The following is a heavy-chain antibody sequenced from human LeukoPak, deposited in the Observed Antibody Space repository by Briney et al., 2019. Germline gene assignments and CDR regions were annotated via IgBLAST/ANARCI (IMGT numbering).Heavy chain of an antibody. CDR1: GFTFSDYY. Sequence: GGSLRPSCAASGFTFSDYYMSWIRQAPGKGLEWVSYISSGGSTIYYADSVKCRFTISRDNAKNSLYLQMNSLRAEDTAVYYCARPRRITMVRGVRPGYMDVWGKGTTVTVSS. CDR3: ARPRRITMVRGVRPGYMDV. V-gene: IGHV3-11*01. J-gene: IGHJ6*03. D-gene: IGHD3-10*01. CDR2: ISSGGSTI.